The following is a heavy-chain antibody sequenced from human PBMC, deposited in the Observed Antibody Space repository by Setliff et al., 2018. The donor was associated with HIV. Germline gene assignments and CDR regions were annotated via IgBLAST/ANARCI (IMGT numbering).Heavy chain of an antibody. V-gene: IGHV4-4*08. CDR2: IYTSGIT. J-gene: IGHJ4*02. D-gene: IGHD6-19*01. CDR3: ARDYSGWYYFDC. CDR1: GGSISSYY. Sequence: KPSETLSLTCTVSGGSISSYYWSWIRLPPGKGLEWIGYIYTSGITNYNPSLKSRVTMSVDTSKNQFSLKLSSVTAADTAVYYCARDYSGWYYFDCWGQGTLVTAPQ.